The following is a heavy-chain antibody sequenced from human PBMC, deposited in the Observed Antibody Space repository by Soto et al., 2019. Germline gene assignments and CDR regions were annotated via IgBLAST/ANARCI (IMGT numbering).Heavy chain of an antibody. CDR2: IYYSGST. J-gene: IGHJ4*02. CDR3: ARQESSSYDFDY. V-gene: IGHV4-39*01. CDR1: GGSINSSSYY. D-gene: IGHD2-15*01. Sequence: SETLSLTCTVSGGSINSSSYYWGWIRQPPGKGLEWIGSIYYSGSTYYNPSLKSRVTISVDTSKNQFSLTLSSVTAADTAVYYCARQESSSYDFDYWGQGTLVTVSS.